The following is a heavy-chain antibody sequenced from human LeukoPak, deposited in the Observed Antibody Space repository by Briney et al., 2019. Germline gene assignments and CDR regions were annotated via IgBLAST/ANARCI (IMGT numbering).Heavy chain of an antibody. CDR3: ASGGGYPFSWFDP. J-gene: IGHJ5*02. D-gene: IGHD5-12*01. CDR2: ITNDGSST. V-gene: IGHV3-74*01. CDR1: GLTFSSHW. Sequence: GGSLRLSCAASGLTFSSHWMHWVRQAPGKGLVWASRITNDGSSTTYADSVKGRFTISRDNAKNMLYLQVNSLRAEDTAVYYCASGGGYPFSWFDPWGQGTLVTVSS.